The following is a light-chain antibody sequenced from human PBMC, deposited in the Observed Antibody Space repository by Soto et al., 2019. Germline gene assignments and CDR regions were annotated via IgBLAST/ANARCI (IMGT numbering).Light chain of an antibody. CDR1: QSVSSN. J-gene: IGKJ1*01. CDR2: GAS. CDR3: QKYNNWPRT. V-gene: IGKV3-15*01. Sequence: EIVMTQSPATLSVSPGERATLSCRASQSVSSNLAWYQQKPGQAPRLLIYGASTRATGIPARFSGSRSGTEFTLTISSLQSEDFAVYYWQKYNNWPRTFGHGTKVEIK.